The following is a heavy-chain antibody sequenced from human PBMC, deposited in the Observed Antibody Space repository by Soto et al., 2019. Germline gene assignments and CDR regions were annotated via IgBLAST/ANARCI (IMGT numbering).Heavy chain of an antibody. CDR2: IYSNGDT. Sequence: SETLSLTCSVSGGSMDNGGYYWSWIRQLPGKGLEWIGYIYSNGDTYYNPSLKSRLTISVDTSKNQFSLNLTSVTAADTAVYYCARRGGSSSRYYYYALDVWGQGTTVTVSS. J-gene: IGHJ6*02. CDR3: ARRGGSSSRYYYYALDV. V-gene: IGHV4-31*03. D-gene: IGHD6-6*01. CDR1: GGSMDNGGYY.